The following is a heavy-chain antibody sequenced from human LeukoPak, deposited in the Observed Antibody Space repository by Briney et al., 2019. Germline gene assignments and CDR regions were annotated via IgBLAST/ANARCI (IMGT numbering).Heavy chain of an antibody. CDR2: IYYSGST. J-gene: IGHJ4*02. CDR1: GGSISSSSYC. CDR3: ASILVARGLLDY. D-gene: IGHD2-21*01. Sequence: PSETLSLTCTVSGGSISSSSYCWGWIRQPPGKGLEWIGSIYYSGSTYYNPSLKSRVTISVDTSKNQFSLKLSSVTAADTAVYYCASILVARGLLDYWGQGTLVTVSS. V-gene: IGHV4-39*01.